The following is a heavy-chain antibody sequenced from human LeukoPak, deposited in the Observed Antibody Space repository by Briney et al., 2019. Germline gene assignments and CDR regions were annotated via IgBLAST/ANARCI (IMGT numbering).Heavy chain of an antibody. J-gene: IGHJ3*02. V-gene: IGHV1-18*01. CDR1: GYTFTSYG. CDR3: ARVPLYSGSPLRAFDI. Sequence: ASVKVSCKASGYTFTSYGISWVRQAPGQGLESMGWISAYNGNTNYAQKLQGRVTMTTDTSTSTAYMELRSLRSDDTAVYYCARVPLYSGSPLRAFDIWGQGTMVTVSS. CDR2: ISAYNGNT. D-gene: IGHD1-26*01.